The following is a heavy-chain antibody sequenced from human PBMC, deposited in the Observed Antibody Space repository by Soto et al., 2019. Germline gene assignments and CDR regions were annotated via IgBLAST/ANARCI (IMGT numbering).Heavy chain of an antibody. Sequence: LRLSCAASGFTFGDYAMHWVRQVPGKGLEWVSGFKWNSGDVGYADSVKGRFTISRDNAKNSLYLQMNSLRPEDTAVYYCAKDRSSGSPYYGMDFWGQGTMVTVS. CDR2: FKWNSGDV. D-gene: IGHD3-10*01. CDR3: AKDRSSGSPYYGMDF. CDR1: GFTFGDYA. J-gene: IGHJ6*02. V-gene: IGHV3-9*01.